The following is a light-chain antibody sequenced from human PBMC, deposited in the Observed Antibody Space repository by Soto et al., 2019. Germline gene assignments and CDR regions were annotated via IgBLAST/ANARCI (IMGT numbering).Light chain of an antibody. V-gene: IGKV3-20*01. CDR3: QRYGNWPGT. CDR1: QSISSGY. CDR2: GAS. J-gene: IGKJ1*01. Sequence: EIVLTQSPGTLSLSPGERATLSCRASQSISSGYLAWYQQKPGQAPRLLIYGASSRATGIPDRFSGSGSETDFTLTISRLEPEDFAVYYCQRYGNWPGTFGQGTKVDI.